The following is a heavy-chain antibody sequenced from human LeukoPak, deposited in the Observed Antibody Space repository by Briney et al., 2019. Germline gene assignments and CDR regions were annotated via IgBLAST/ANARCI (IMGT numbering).Heavy chain of an antibody. V-gene: IGHV5-10-1*01. CDR3: ARGYGVNQGAFDI. D-gene: IGHD4-17*01. Sequence: KSGESLRISCQCSGCSFTSYWISWVRQMPGKGLEWMGRIDPSDSYTNYSPSFQGHVTFSADKSISTAYLQWSSLKASDTAMYYCARGYGVNQGAFDIWGQGTMVTVYS. CDR2: IDPSDSYT. CDR1: GCSFTSYW. J-gene: IGHJ3*02.